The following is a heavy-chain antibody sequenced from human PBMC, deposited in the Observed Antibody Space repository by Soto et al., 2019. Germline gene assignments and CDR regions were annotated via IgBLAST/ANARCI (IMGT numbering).Heavy chain of an antibody. CDR3: AREEGEQQPFDY. J-gene: IGHJ4*02. CDR1: GFTFSSYG. CDR2: IWYDGSNK. Sequence: QVQLVESGGGVVQPGRSLRLSCAASGFTFSSYGMHWVRQAPGKGLEWVAVIWYDGSNKYYADSVKGRFTISRDNSKNTLYLQMNSLRAEDTAVYYCAREEGEQQPFDYWGQGTLVTVSS. D-gene: IGHD6-13*01. V-gene: IGHV3-33*01.